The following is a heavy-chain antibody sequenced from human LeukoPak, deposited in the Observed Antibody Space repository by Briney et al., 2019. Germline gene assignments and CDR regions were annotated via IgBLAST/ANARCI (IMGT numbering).Heavy chain of an antibody. CDR3: ARARITMVRGVITNNWFDP. CDR2: IIPIFGTA. J-gene: IGHJ5*02. V-gene: IGHV1-69*13. Sequence: GASVKVSYKASGGTFSSYAISWVRQAPGQGLEWMGGIIPIFGTANYAQKFQGRVTITADESTSTAYMELSSLRSEDTAVYYCARARITMVRGVITNNWFDPWGQGTLVTVSS. D-gene: IGHD3-10*01. CDR1: GGTFSSYA.